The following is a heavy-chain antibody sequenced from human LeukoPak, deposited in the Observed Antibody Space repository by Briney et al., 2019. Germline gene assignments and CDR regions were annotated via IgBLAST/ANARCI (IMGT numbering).Heavy chain of an antibody. J-gene: IGHJ4*02. Sequence: GGSLRLSCKASGFTFSSYAMSWVRQAPGQGLEWVSGISRSGDSTYYGDSVKGRFTISRDNSKNTLYLQMNSLRAEDTAVYYCTKTRPLDSSSWSHGDYWGQGTLVTVSS. CDR1: GFTFSSYA. CDR3: TKTRPLDSSSWSHGDY. CDR2: ISRSGDST. D-gene: IGHD6-13*01. V-gene: IGHV3-23*01.